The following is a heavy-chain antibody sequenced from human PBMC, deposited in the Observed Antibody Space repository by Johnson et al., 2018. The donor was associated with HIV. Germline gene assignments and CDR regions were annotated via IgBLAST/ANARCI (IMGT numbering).Heavy chain of an antibody. J-gene: IGHJ3*02. CDR2: IRYDGSNK. CDR3: AKDKGVWGFDAFDI. Sequence: QVQLVESGGGVVQPGGSLRLSCAASGFTFSTYGMHWVRQAPGKGLEWVAFIRYDGSNKYYTDSVKGQFTISRDNSKNTLYLQMNSLRAEDTAVYYCAKDKGVWGFDAFDIWSQGTMVTVSS. D-gene: IGHD3-16*01. V-gene: IGHV3-30*02. CDR1: GFTFSTYG.